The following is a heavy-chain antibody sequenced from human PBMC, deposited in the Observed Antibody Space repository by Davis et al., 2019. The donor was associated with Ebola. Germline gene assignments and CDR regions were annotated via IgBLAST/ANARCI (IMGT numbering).Heavy chain of an antibody. D-gene: IGHD3-10*01. V-gene: IGHV3-23*01. J-gene: IGHJ4*02. Sequence: GESLKISCAASGFTFSSSAMSWGRQAPGKGLEWVSSIGGSGGSTYYADSVKGRFTISRDNSKNTLYLQMNSLRAEDTAVYYCAKDLYGSGGNDYWGQGTLVTVSS. CDR2: IGGSGGST. CDR3: AKDLYGSGGNDY. CDR1: GFTFSSSA.